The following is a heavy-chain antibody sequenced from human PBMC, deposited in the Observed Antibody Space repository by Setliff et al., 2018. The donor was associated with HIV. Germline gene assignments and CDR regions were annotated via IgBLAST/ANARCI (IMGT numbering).Heavy chain of an antibody. CDR1: GFTFSNYA. J-gene: IGHJ4*02. Sequence: PGGSLRLSCAASGFTFSNYAMSWVRQAPGEGLEWVAVMSTGGDIKIYADSVKGRFTISRDNSKNTLFLQMNSLRPEDTATYYCVRDPIEGYPDYFDYWGQGTLVTVSS. CDR2: MSTGGDIK. CDR3: VRDPIEGYPDYFDY. D-gene: IGHD1-26*01. V-gene: IGHV3-23*03.